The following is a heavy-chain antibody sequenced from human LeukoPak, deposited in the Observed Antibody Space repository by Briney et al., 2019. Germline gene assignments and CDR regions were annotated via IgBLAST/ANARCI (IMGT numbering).Heavy chain of an antibody. V-gene: IGHV3-53*01. D-gene: IGHD1-26*01. CDR1: GFTVSSNY. J-gene: IGHJ4*02. Sequence: PGGSLRLSCAASGFTVSSNYMSWVRQAPGKGLEWVSAIYSGGTTYYADSVRDRFTISRDNSQNTVYLQMNSLSAEDTAVYYCARAATTVTQWDYWGQGTLVTVSS. CDR2: IYSGGTT. CDR3: ARAATTVTQWDY.